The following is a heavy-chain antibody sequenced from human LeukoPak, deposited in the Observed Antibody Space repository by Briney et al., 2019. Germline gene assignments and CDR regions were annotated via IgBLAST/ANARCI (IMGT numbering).Heavy chain of an antibody. CDR3: AKGSASIAARPLDY. CDR2: ISWNSGSI. CDR1: GFTFDDYA. J-gene: IGHJ4*02. D-gene: IGHD6-6*01. Sequence: PAGRSLRLSCAASGFTFDDYAMHWVRQAPGKGLEWVSGISWNSGSIGYADSVKGRFTISRDNAKNSLYLQMNSLRAEDTALYYCAKGSASIAARPLDYWGQGTLVTVSS. V-gene: IGHV3-9*01.